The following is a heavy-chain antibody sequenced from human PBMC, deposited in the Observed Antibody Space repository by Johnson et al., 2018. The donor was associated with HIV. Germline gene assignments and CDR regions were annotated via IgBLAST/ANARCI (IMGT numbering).Heavy chain of an antibody. Sequence: VQLVESGGGVVRPGGSLSLSCAASGFTFSSYDMHWVRQATGKGLEWVSTIGTAGDTYYPGSVKGRFTVSREDAKNSLYLQMNSLRAEDMAVYYCAKDPIVLVVYAISAFDIWGQGTMVTVSS. CDR1: GFTFSSYD. J-gene: IGHJ3*02. CDR3: AKDPIVLVVYAISAFDI. CDR2: IGTAGDT. V-gene: IGHV3-13*01. D-gene: IGHD2-8*02.